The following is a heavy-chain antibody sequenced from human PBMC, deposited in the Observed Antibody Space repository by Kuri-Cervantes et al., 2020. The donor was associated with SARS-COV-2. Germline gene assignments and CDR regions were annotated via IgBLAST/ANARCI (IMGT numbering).Heavy chain of an antibody. CDR3: AREVLPAAHSNYYYYMDV. J-gene: IGHJ6*03. V-gene: IGHV1-18*01. CDR1: GYLFNSYG. CDR2: VSPHNGNT. D-gene: IGHD2-2*01. Sequence: ASVKVSCKASGYLFNSYGITWVRQAPGQGLEWMGWVSPHNGNTLYTQKLQGRLTMSTDTSTSTAYMELSSLRSEDTAVYYCAREVLPAAHSNYYYYMDVWGKGTTVTVSS.